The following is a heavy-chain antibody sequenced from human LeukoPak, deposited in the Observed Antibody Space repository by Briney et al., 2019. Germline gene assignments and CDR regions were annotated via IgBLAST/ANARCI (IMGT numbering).Heavy chain of an antibody. V-gene: IGHV3-74*01. Sequence: GGSLRLSCAASGFSFSSYWMHWVRQAPGKGLVWVSRINSDGSSTSYADPVKGRFTISRDNAKNTLYLQLNSLRAEDTAVYYCARSEYAFDYWGQGTLVTVSS. D-gene: IGHD2-2*01. CDR2: INSDGSST. J-gene: IGHJ4*02. CDR3: ARSEYAFDY. CDR1: GFSFSSYW.